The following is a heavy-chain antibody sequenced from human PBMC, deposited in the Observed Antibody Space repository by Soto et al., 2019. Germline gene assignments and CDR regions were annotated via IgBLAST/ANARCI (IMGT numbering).Heavy chain of an antibody. CDR3: AREADFASSGYVLDY. CDR1: GFTFNRYS. CDR2: VTSSSSSM. Sequence: GGSLSLSCAASGFTFNRYSMNWVRQAPGKGLEWVSSVTSSSSSMLYADSVKGRFTISRDDAKDSLFLQMNSLRADDTAVYYCAREADFASSGYVLDYWGQGTLVTVS. D-gene: IGHD3-22*01. J-gene: IGHJ4*02. V-gene: IGHV3-21*01.